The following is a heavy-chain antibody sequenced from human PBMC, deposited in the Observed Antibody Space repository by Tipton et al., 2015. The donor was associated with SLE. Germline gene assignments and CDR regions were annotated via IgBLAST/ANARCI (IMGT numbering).Heavy chain of an antibody. CDR2: VFYTGST. J-gene: IGHJ5*02. Sequence: TLSLTCTVSGVSLSSHYWNWFRQFPGKRLEWIGYVFYTGSTNYNPSFKSRVTISVETSNNQFSLRLDSVTDADTAIYFCARAKSAMGSYDTWGQGAQVTVSS. V-gene: IGHV4-59*11. CDR3: ARAKSAMGSYDT. D-gene: IGHD2-21*01. CDR1: GVSLSSHY.